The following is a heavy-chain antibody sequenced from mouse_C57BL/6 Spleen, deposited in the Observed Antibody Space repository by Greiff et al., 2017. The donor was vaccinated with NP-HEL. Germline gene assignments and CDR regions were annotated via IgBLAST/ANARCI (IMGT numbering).Heavy chain of an antibody. D-gene: IGHD1-1*01. CDR1: GYTFTSYW. V-gene: IGHV1-52*01. CDR3: ARSGYYEYFDV. J-gene: IGHJ1*03. CDR2: IDPSDSET. Sequence: QVQLQHPGAELVRPGSSVKLSCKASGYTFTSYWMHWVKQRPIQGLEWIGNIDPSDSETHYNQKFKDKATLTVDKSSSTAYMQLSSLTSEDSAVYYCARSGYYEYFDVWGTGTTVTVSS.